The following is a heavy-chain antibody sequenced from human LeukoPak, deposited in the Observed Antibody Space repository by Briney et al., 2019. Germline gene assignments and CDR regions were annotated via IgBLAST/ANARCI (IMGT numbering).Heavy chain of an antibody. J-gene: IGHJ5*02. CDR1: GGSISSYY. CDR3: ARHNYDILTGYHPNWFDP. Sequence: SETLSLTCTVSGGSISSYYWSWIQQPPGKGLEWIGYIYYSGSTNYNPSLKSRVTISVDTSKNQFSLKLSSVTAADTAVYYCARHNYDILTGYHPNWFDPWGQGTLVTVSS. V-gene: IGHV4-59*08. CDR2: IYYSGST. D-gene: IGHD3-9*01.